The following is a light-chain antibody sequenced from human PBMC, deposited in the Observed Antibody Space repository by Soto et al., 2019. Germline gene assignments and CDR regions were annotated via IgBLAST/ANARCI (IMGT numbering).Light chain of an antibody. Sequence: EIVLTQSPGTLSLSPGERATLSCRASQSVSSSYLAWYQQKPGQAPRLLIYCASSRATGFPERFSGSGSGTNITLTISRLEAKDFAVYYCQQYGSSPPMYTFGQGTKPEIK. CDR3: QQYGSSPPMYT. CDR2: CAS. V-gene: IGKV3-20*01. J-gene: IGKJ2*01. CDR1: QSVSSSY.